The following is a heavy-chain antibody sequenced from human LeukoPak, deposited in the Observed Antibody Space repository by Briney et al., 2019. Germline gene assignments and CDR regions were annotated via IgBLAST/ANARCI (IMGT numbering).Heavy chain of an antibody. V-gene: IGHV3-48*01. CDR1: GFTFSSYS. CDR3: ARGYGRRPPDY. Sequence: PGGSLRLSCAASGFTFSSYSMNWVRQAPGKGLEWVSYISSSSSTIYYADSVKGRFTISRDNAKNSLYLQMNSLRAEDTAVYYCARGYGRRPPDYWGQGTLVTVSS. J-gene: IGHJ4*02. CDR2: ISSSSSTI. D-gene: IGHD1-1*01.